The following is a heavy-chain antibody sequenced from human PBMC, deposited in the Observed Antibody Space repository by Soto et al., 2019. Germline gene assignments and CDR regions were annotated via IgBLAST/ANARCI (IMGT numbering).Heavy chain of an antibody. CDR1: GGTFSSHS. CDR3: ATGSFTSTGGRIGYHYNAMDV. CDR2: IIPIFGPA. D-gene: IGHD1-1*01. J-gene: IGHJ6*02. Sequence: QVQMVKSGAEVKKPGSSEKVSCKSSGGTFSSHSINWVRQAPGQGLEWMGGIIPIFGPANFAKKFQGRVTITADESTTTAYMELSSLTSEDTAVYYCATGSFTSTGGRIGYHYNAMDVWGQGTTVTVSS. V-gene: IGHV1-69*01.